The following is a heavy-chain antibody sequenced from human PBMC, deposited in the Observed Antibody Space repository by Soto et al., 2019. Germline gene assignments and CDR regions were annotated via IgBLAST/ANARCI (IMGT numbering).Heavy chain of an antibody. Sequence: QVQLQQWGAGLLKPSETLSLTCAVYGGSFSGYYWSWIRQPPGKGLEWIGEINHSGSTNYNPSLKSRVTLSVDTSKNQFSPKLSSVTAADTAVYYCARLGAYYGSGSYPYYYYYYMDVWGKGTTVTVSS. V-gene: IGHV4-34*01. J-gene: IGHJ6*03. CDR1: GGSFSGYY. D-gene: IGHD3-10*01. CDR2: INHSGST. CDR3: ARLGAYYGSGSYPYYYYYYMDV.